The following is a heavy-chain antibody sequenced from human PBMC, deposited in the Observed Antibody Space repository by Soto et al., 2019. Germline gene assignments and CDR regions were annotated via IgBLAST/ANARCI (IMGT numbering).Heavy chain of an antibody. D-gene: IGHD6-19*01. CDR3: ARAVAGYYYYYGMDV. Sequence: EVQLVETGGGLIQPGGSLRLSCAASGFTVSSNYMSWVRQAPGKGLEWGSVIYSGGSTYYADSVKGRFTISRDNSKNTLYLQMNSLRAEDTAVYYCARAVAGYYYYYGMDVWGQGTTVTVSS. J-gene: IGHJ6*02. V-gene: IGHV3-53*02. CDR2: IYSGGST. CDR1: GFTVSSNY.